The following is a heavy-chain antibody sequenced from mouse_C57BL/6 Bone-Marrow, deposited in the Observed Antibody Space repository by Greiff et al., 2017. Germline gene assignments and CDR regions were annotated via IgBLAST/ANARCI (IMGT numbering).Heavy chain of an antibody. Sequence: QVHVKQPGAELVKPGASVKMSCKASGYTFTSYWITWVKQRPGQGLEWIGDIYPGSGSTNYNEKFKCKATLTVDISSSTAYMQLSSLTSEDAAVKCCAIQLRGWFAYWGQGTLVTVSA. CDR3: AIQLRGWFAY. V-gene: IGHV1-55*01. D-gene: IGHD3-2*02. CDR1: GYTFTSYW. CDR2: IYPGSGST. J-gene: IGHJ3*01.